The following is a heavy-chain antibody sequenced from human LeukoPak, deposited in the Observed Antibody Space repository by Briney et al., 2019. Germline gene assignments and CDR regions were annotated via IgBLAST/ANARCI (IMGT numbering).Heavy chain of an antibody. Sequence: SETLSLTCAISGGSITSAGYYWSWIRQPPGKGLEWIGYIYPSGSTYYNPSRNSRVTISINRSDNQFSLRLSSVTAADTAVYYCARSIFGVVKGFDYWGQGSLVTVSS. J-gene: IGHJ4*02. CDR2: IYPSGST. CDR3: ARSIFGVVKGFDY. V-gene: IGHV4-30-2*01. D-gene: IGHD3-3*01. CDR1: GGSITSAGYY.